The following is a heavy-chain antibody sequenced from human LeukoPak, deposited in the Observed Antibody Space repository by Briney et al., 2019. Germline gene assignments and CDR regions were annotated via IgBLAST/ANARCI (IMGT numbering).Heavy chain of an antibody. CDR1: GFILSDYN. CDR3: TRDVSATARAYDY. V-gene: IGHV3-21*01. Sequence: PGGSLRLSCAASGFILSDYNMNWVRQAPGKGLEWVSFIAISGTYITYADSVKGRLTISRENAKNSLYLQMNSLRAEDTAVYYCTRDVSATARAYDYWGQGTLVTVSS. D-gene: IGHD1-26*01. J-gene: IGHJ4*02. CDR2: IAISGTYI.